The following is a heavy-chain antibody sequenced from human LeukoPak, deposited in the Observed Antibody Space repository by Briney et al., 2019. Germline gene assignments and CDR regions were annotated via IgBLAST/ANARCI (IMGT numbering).Heavy chain of an antibody. CDR2: ISSSSSYI. CDR1: GFTFSSYS. J-gene: IGHJ4*02. CDR3: ARGVKLLPPLDY. D-gene: IGHD2-15*01. Sequence: GGSLRLSCAASGFTFSSYSMNWVRQAPGKGLEWVSSISSSSSYIYYADSVKGRFTISRDNAKNSLYLQMNGLRAEDTAVYYCARGVKLLPPLDYWGQGTLVTVSS. V-gene: IGHV3-21*01.